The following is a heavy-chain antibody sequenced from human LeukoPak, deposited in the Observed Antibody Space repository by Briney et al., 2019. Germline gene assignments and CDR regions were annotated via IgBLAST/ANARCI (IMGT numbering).Heavy chain of an antibody. CDR3: ARAGTTILEWFDP. J-gene: IGHJ5*02. D-gene: IGHD3-9*01. Sequence: SETLSLTCTVSGGSISSGSYYWSWIRQPAGKGLEWIGRIYHSGSTYYNPSLKSRVTISVDTSKNQFSLKLSSVTAADTAVYYCARAGTTILEWFDPWGQGTLVTVSS. CDR2: IYHSGST. CDR1: GGSISSGSYY. V-gene: IGHV4-61*02.